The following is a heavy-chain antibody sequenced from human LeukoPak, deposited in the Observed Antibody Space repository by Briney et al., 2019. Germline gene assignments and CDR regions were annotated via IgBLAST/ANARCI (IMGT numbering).Heavy chain of an antibody. CDR1: GGSISSNY. CDR2: IYYSGST. V-gene: IGHV4-59*01. D-gene: IGHD2-15*01. J-gene: IGHJ4*02. Sequence: SETLSLTCTVSGGSISSNYWSWIRQPPGKGLEWIGYIYYSGSTNYNPSLKSRVTISVDTSKNQFSLKLSSVTAADTAVYYCARGGGLHPFDYWGQGTLVTVSS. CDR3: ARGGGLHPFDY.